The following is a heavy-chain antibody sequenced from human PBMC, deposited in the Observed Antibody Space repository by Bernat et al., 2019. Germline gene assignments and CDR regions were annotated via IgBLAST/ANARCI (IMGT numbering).Heavy chain of an antibody. CDR1: GFTFSTYA. CDR2: LLGNGAHP. J-gene: IGHJ4*02. D-gene: IGHD5-12*01. CDR3: ARDKDGGYAFDY. Sequence: EVELVESGGGLVQPGVSLRLSCTASGFTFSTYAMHWVRQTPGKGLEYVSSLLGNGAHPQYANSVKGRFTISRDNSKNTLYLQMGSLRPEDTAMYYCARDKDGGYAFDYWGQGTLVTVSS. V-gene: IGHV3-64*01.